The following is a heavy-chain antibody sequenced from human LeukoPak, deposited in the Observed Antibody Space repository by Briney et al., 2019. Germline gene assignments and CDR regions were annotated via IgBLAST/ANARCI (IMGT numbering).Heavy chain of an antibody. CDR3: ARPTRTIAAAGTRGWFDP. V-gene: IGHV4-4*07. CDR1: GGSISSYY. Sequence: SETLSLTCTVSGGSISSYYWSWIRQPAGKGLEWIGRIYTSGSTNYNPSLKSRVTMSVDTSKNQFSLKLSSVTAADTAVYYCARPTRTIAAAGTRGWFDPWGRGTLVTVSS. D-gene: IGHD6-13*01. CDR2: IYTSGST. J-gene: IGHJ5*02.